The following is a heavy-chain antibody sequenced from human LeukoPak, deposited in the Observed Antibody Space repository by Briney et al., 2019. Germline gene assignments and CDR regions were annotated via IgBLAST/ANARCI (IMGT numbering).Heavy chain of an antibody. CDR3: ARTYSSSWYGSDAFDI. CDR1: GGSISSYY. D-gene: IGHD6-13*01. CDR2: IYYSVST. J-gene: IGHJ3*02. Sequence: SETLSLTCTVSGGSISSYYCSWIRQPPGKGLEWIGYIYYSVSTYYNPSLKSRVTISVDTSKNQFSLKPSSVTAAETAVYYCARTYSSSWYGSDAFDIWGQGTMVTVSS. V-gene: IGHV4-59*01.